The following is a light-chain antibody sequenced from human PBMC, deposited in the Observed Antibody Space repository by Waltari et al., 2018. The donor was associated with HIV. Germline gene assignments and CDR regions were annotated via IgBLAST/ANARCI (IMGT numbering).Light chain of an antibody. V-gene: IGLV2-14*03. CDR3: SSYTTSGTRV. CDR1: SSDVGAYNY. J-gene: IGLJ3*02. Sequence: QSALTQPASVSGSPGQSITISCTGTSSDVGAYNYVPWYQQHPGKAPKSIISVINKRPSGVSNRVSGSKSGNTDSLTISGLLAEDEAHYYCSSYTTSGTRVFGGGTKLTVL. CDR2: VIN.